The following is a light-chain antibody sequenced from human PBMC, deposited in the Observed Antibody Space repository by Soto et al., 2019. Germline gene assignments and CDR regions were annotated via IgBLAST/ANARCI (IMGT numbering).Light chain of an antibody. CDR1: QSVRSK. Sequence: EIVMTQSPATLSVSPGERATVSCRASQSVRSKLAWYQQKPGQAPRLLIYDASTRATGIPARFSGSGSGTEFTLTISSLQSEDFAVYYCQQYNNWPPITFGQGTRLEIK. V-gene: IGKV3-15*01. CDR3: QQYNNWPPIT. J-gene: IGKJ5*01. CDR2: DAS.